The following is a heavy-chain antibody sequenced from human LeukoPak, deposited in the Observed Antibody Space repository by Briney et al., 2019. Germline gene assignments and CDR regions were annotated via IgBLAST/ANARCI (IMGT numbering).Heavy chain of an antibody. D-gene: IGHD6-13*01. V-gene: IGHV3-30*02. CDR1: GFTFNTYW. CDR2: IRYDGSNK. CDR3: ARGTSISSHPPCDY. J-gene: IGHJ4*02. Sequence: GGSLRLSCVASGFTFNTYWMSWVRQAPGKGLEWVAFIRYDGSNKYYADSVKGRFTISRDNSKNTLYLQMNSLRAEDTAVYYCARGTSISSHPPCDYWGQGTLVTVSS.